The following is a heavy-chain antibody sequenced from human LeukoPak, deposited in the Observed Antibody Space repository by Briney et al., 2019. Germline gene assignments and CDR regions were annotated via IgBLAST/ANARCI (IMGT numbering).Heavy chain of an antibody. CDR3: ARVKGGGGFDY. CDR2: ISYDGSNK. J-gene: IGHJ4*02. D-gene: IGHD2-15*01. V-gene: IGHV3-30*04. CDR1: GFTFSSYA. Sequence: GGSLRLSCAASGFTFSSYAMHWVRQAPGKGLEWVAVISYDGSNKYYADSVKGRFTISRDNSKNTLYLQMNSLRAEDTAVYYCARVKGGGGFDYWGQGTPVTVPS.